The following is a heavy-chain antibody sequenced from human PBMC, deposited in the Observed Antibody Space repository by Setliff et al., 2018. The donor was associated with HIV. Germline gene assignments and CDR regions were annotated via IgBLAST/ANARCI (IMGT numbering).Heavy chain of an antibody. CDR1: RGTFSSYA. D-gene: IGHD1-26*01. J-gene: IGHJ4*02. V-gene: IGHV1-69*05. Sequence: SVKVSCKASRGTFSSYAISWVRQAPGQGLEWMGGIIPIFGTANYAQKFQGRVTITTDESTSTAYMELSSLRSEDTAVYYCARVRSGSYGGRAYFDYWGQGTLVTVSS. CDR2: IIPIFGTA. CDR3: ARVRSGSYGGRAYFDY.